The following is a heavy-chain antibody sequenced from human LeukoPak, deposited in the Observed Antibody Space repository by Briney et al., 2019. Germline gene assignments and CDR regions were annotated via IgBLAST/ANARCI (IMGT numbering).Heavy chain of an antibody. CDR1: GFTFSTYW. D-gene: IGHD3-10*01. J-gene: IGHJ4*02. Sequence: GGSLRLSCAASGFTFSTYWMTWVRQGPGKRLERVANIQLDGSEAYYVGSVRGRFTISRDNAKNSLYLQMKSRRAEDTAVYYCTRDRGWQSFDYWGQGTLVTVSS. CDR2: IQLDGSEA. V-gene: IGHV3-7*01. CDR3: TRDRGWQSFDY.